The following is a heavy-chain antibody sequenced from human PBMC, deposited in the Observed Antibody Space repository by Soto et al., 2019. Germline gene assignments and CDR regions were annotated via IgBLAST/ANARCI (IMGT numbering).Heavy chain of an antibody. CDR3: ARGRYCINGRCFPTWFDS. V-gene: IGHV4-30-4*01. J-gene: IGHJ5*01. D-gene: IGHD2-8*01. Sequence: PSETLSLTCSVSGDSISTVDYFWAWIRQPPGQALEYIGYIYKSATTYYNPSFESRVAISLDTSKSQFSLNVTSVTAADTAVYFCARGRYCINGRCFPTWFDSWGQGTLVTVSS. CDR2: IYKSATT. CDR1: GDSISTVDYF.